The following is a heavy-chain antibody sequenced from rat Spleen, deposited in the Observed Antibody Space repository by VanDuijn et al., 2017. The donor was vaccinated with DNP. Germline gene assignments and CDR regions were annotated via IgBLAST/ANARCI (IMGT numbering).Heavy chain of an antibody. D-gene: IGHD1-1*01. Sequence: EVQLVESGGGPVQPGRSLKVSCVASGFIFSNYWMTWIRQTPGKGLEWVASITKTGDTTYYSDSVRGRFSISRDNAKSTLYLQLNSLRSEDTATYYCARLPLTTVADYWGQGVMVTVSS. CDR3: ARLPLTTVADY. CDR1: GFIFSNYW. CDR2: ITKTGDTT. J-gene: IGHJ2*01. V-gene: IGHV5-31*01.